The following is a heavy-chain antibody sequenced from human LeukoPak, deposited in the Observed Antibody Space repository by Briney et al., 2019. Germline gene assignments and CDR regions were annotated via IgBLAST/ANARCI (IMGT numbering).Heavy chain of an antibody. J-gene: IGHJ4*02. CDR3: ARGSSGWYYFDY. D-gene: IGHD6-19*01. CDR1: GFTVSSNY. V-gene: IGHV3-53*01. Sequence: GGSLRLSCAASGFTVSSNYMSWVRQAPGKGLEWVSVIYSGGSTYYADSVKGRFTISRDNSKNALYLQMNSLRAEDTAAYYCARGSSGWYYFDYWGQGTLVTVSS. CDR2: IYSGGST.